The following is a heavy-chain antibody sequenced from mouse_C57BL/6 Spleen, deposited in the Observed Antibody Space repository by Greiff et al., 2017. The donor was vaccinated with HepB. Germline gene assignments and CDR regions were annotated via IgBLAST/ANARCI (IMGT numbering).Heavy chain of an antibody. CDR1: GYTFTSYW. Sequence: QVQLKQPGAELVKPGASVKLSCKASGYTFTSYWMHWVKQRPGQGLEWIGMIHPNSGSTNYNEKFKSKATLTVDKSSSTAYMQLSSLTSEDSAVYYCARWQLRLLDYWGQGTTLTVSS. CDR3: ARWQLRLLDY. J-gene: IGHJ2*01. CDR2: IHPNSGST. V-gene: IGHV1-64*01. D-gene: IGHD3-2*02.